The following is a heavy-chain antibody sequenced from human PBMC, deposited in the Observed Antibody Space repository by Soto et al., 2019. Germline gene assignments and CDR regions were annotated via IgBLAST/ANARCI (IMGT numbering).Heavy chain of an antibody. CDR2: INAGNGNT. J-gene: IGHJ6*03. V-gene: IGHV1-3*01. CDR3: ARDAQYSSSSSPPHYYYYYMDV. D-gene: IGHD6-6*01. CDR1: GYTFTSYA. Sequence: QVQLVQSGAEVKKPGASVKVSCKAPGYTFTSYAMHWVRQAPGQRLEWMGWINAGNGNTKYSQKFQGRVTITRDTSASTAYMELSSLRSEDTAVYYCARDAQYSSSSSPPHYYYYYMDVWGKGTTVTVSS.